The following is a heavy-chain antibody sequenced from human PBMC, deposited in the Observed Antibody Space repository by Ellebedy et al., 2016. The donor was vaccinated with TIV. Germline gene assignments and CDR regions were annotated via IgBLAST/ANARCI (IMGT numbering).Heavy chain of an antibody. Sequence: GGSLRLSCAASGFTFSNYAMSWVRRSPGKGLDWVSLISGSGEYTYYADSVKGRLTISRDNSMDTLYLQMNSLRVGDTAVYYCAKLGFDILTGSGGMDVWGQGTTVTVSS. J-gene: IGHJ6*02. CDR1: GFTFSNYA. CDR2: ISGSGEYT. CDR3: AKLGFDILTGSGGMDV. D-gene: IGHD3-9*01. V-gene: IGHV3-23*01.